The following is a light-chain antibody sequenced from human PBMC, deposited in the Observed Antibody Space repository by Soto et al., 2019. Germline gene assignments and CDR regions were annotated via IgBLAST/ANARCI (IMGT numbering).Light chain of an antibody. CDR2: KAS. V-gene: IGKV1-5*03. CDR1: QSIGSW. CDR3: QQYDSSPLT. J-gene: IGKJ4*01. Sequence: DIQMTQSPSTLSASVGDRVTITCRASQSIGSWLAWHQQEPGKAPKLLIYKASSLESGVPSRFSGSGSGTEFTLSISSLQPDDSATYYCQQYDSSPLTFGGGTKVEIK.